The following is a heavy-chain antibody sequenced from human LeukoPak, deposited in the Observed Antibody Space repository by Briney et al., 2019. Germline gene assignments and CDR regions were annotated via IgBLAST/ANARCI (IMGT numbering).Heavy chain of an antibody. J-gene: IGHJ4*02. CDR3: AREGDDGSSGTFDY. Sequence: ASVKVSCKASGYTFTSFYMHWVRQAPGQGLEWMGVINPSGGSTRYAQKFQGRVTMTRDTSTSTVFLELSSLRSDVTAVYYCAREGDDGSSGTFDYWGQGTLSPSP. V-gene: IGHV1-46*01. CDR1: GYTFTSFY. CDR2: INPSGGST. D-gene: IGHD1/OR15-1a*01.